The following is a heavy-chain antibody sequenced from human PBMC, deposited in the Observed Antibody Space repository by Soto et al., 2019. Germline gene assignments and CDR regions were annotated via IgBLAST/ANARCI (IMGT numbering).Heavy chain of an antibody. D-gene: IGHD3-3*01. Sequence: VASVKVSCKTSGDTFSNQAISWVRQAPGQGLEWMGGIIPLFDSASYAQRSHDRVTITADKFTNTVYMELRSLTSEDTAVYYCAASTFQSGVSGYFHLDHWGQGTLVTVS. J-gene: IGHJ4*02. CDR3: AASTFQSGVSGYFHLDH. CDR2: IIPLFDSA. CDR1: GDTFSNQA. V-gene: IGHV1-69*06.